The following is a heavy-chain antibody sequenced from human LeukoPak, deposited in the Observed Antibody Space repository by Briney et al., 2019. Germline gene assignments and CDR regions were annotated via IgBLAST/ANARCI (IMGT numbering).Heavy chain of an antibody. J-gene: IGHJ6*03. CDR1: GGTFSSYA. V-gene: IGHV1-69*13. Sequence: SVKVSCKASGGTFSSYAISWVRQAPGQGLEWMGGIIPIFGTANYAQKFQGRVTITADESTSTAYMELSSLRSEDTAVYYCARDTMVRGVIHPNYYYMDVWGKGTMVTISS. CDR3: ARDTMVRGVIHPNYYYMDV. CDR2: IIPIFGTA. D-gene: IGHD3-10*01.